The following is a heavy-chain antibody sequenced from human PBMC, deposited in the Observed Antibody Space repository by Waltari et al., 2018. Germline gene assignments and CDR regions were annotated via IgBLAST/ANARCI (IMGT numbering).Heavy chain of an antibody. J-gene: IGHJ5*02. V-gene: IGHV4-59*01. CDR2: IYYSGST. CDR3: ARAGTGTKSWWFDP. D-gene: IGHD1-7*01. Sequence: QVQLQESGPGLVKPSETLSLTCTVSAGSISRYYWSWIRPPPGKGLEWIGYIYYSGSTNYNPSLKSRVTISVDTSKNQFSLKLSSVTAADTAVYYCARAGTGTKSWWFDPWGQGTLVTVSS. CDR1: AGSISRYY.